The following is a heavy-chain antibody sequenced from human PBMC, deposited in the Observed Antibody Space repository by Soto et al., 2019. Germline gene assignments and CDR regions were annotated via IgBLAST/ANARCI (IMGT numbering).Heavy chain of an antibody. Sequence: SETLSLTCTVSGGSISSGGYYWSWIRQHPGKGLEWIGYIYYSGSTYYNPSLKSRVTISVDTSKNQFFLKLSSVTAADTALYYCARAGHCSGGTCYPSWFDPWGQGTLVTVSS. J-gene: IGHJ5*02. CDR2: IYYSGST. D-gene: IGHD2-15*01. CDR3: ARAGHCSGGTCYPSWFDP. CDR1: GGSISSGGYY. V-gene: IGHV4-31*03.